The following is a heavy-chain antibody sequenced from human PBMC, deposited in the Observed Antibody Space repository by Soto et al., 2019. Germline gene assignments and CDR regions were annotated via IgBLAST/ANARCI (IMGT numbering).Heavy chain of an antibody. CDR3: ARLGGIAVAGPIYY. CDR2: VYHTGNT. CDR1: GGSIDRSNYY. D-gene: IGHD6-19*01. Sequence: QLQLQESGPRLVKPSETLSLTCSVSGGSIDRSNYYWAWIRQSPGKGLEWIGSVYHTGNTYYSLSIRSRVAISVDTSKNQFSLRLDGVTAADTAMYYCARLGGIAVAGPIYYWGQGTLVTVSS. V-gene: IGHV4-39*01. J-gene: IGHJ4*02.